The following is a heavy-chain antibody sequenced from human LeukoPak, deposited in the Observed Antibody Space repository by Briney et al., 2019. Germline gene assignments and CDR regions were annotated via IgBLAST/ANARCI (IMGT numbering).Heavy chain of an antibody. V-gene: IGHV1-69*13. CDR3: AKDEDYGIFVNVDY. Sequence: SVKVSCKASGGTFSSYAISWVRQAPGQGLEWMGGIIPIFGTANYAQKFQGRVTITADESTSTAYMELSSLRSDDTAVYYCAKDEDYGIFVNVDYWGQGTLVTVSS. D-gene: IGHD4-17*01. CDR1: GGTFSSYA. CDR2: IIPIFGTA. J-gene: IGHJ4*02.